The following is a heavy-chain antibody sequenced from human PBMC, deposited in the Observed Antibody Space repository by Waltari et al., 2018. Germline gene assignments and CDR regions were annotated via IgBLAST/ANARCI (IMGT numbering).Heavy chain of an antibody. Sequence: EVHLVESGGGLVQPGGSLRLSCAVYGFTVNNYYMHWVRQAPGKGLEWVSVINLGGDTYYGDSVKGRFTISRDNSKNTLDLQVNSLRSDDTAVYFCARGRGFIIDTWGHGTLVTVSS. CDR2: INLGGDT. V-gene: IGHV3-66*02. CDR3: ARGRGFIIDT. J-gene: IGHJ5*01. CDR1: GFTVNNYY. D-gene: IGHD3-10*01.